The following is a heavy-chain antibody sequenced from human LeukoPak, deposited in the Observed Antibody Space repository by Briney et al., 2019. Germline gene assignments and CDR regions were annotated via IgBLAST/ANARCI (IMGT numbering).Heavy chain of an antibody. J-gene: IGHJ4*02. CDR2: ISAYNGNT. Sequence: ASVKVSCKASGYTFTSYGISWVRQAAGQGLEWMGWISAYNGNTNYARTLQGRVTMTTDTSTRTAYMELRRLLSDDPAVYYWAREVPLDLVFRHSSGYYREDYRGEGTLVTVSS. D-gene: IGHD3-22*01. V-gene: IGHV1-18*01. CDR3: AREVPLDLVFRHSSGYYREDY. CDR1: GYTFTSYG.